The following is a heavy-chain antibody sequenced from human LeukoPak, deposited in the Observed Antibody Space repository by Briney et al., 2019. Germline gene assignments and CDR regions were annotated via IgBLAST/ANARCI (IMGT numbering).Heavy chain of an antibody. CDR3: AEKGYGDYFDY. J-gene: IGHJ4*02. V-gene: IGHV3-9*01. CDR2: ISWNSGSI. Sequence: GGSLRLSCAASGFTFDDYAMHWVRQAPGKGLEWVSGISWNSGSIGYADSVKGRFTISRDNAKNSLYLQMNSLRAEDTALYYCAEKGYGDYFDYWGQGTLVTVSS. CDR1: GFTFDDYA. D-gene: IGHD4-17*01.